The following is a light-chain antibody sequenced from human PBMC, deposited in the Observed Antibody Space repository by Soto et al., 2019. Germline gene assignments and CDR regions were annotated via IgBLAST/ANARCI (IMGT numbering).Light chain of an antibody. J-gene: IGLJ2*01. V-gene: IGLV2-11*01. CDR3: RSYAGTYTPVV. CDR1: SSDVGGYNY. Sequence: QSVLTQPRSVSGSPGQSVTISCAGTSSDVGGYNYVSWYQQYPGKAPKLMISDVSKRPSGVPDRFSGSKSGNTASLTISGLQAEDEADYYCRSYAGTYTPVVFGGGTQLTVL. CDR2: DVS.